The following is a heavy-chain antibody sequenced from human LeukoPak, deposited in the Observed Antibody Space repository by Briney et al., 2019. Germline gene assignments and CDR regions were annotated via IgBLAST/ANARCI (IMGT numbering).Heavy chain of an antibody. Sequence: PGGSLRLSCAASGFTFSSYEMNWVRQAPGKGLEWVSYISSSGSTIYYADSVKGRFTISRDNAKNSLYLQMNSLRAEDTAVYYCARVVYYDSSGYYYGASDYWGQGTLVTVSS. CDR2: ISSSGSTI. CDR3: ARVVYYDSSGYYYGASDY. J-gene: IGHJ4*02. V-gene: IGHV3-48*03. D-gene: IGHD3-22*01. CDR1: GFTFSSYE.